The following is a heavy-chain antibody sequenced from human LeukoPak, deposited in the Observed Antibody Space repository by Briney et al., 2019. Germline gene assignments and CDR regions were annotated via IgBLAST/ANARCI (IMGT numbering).Heavy chain of an antibody. J-gene: IGHJ5*02. CDR3: ARGARLPDDGNWFDP. CDR2: IYTSGST. D-gene: IGHD4-11*01. V-gene: IGHV4-4*07. CDR1: GGSISSYY. Sequence: SETLSLTCTVSGGSISSYYWSWIRQPAGKGLDWIGRIYTSGSTNYNPSLKSRVTMSVDTSKNQFSLKLSSVTAADTAVYYCARGARLPDDGNWFDPWGQGTLVTVSS.